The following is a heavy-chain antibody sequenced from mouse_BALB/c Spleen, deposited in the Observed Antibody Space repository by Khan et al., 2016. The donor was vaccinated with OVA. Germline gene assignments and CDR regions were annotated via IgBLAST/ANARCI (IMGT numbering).Heavy chain of an antibody. V-gene: IGHV5-6*01. J-gene: IGHJ3*01. CDR3: TRLAYYYDSEGFAY. D-gene: IGHD1-1*01. CDR2: VSTGGHYT. CDR1: GFTFSTYG. Sequence: VQGVESGGDIVKPGGSLKLSCAASGFTFSTYGMSWVRQTPDKRLEWVATVSTGGHYTYYTDTVKGRFTISRDNAKNTLYLQMSSLRAEDTAMLYCTRLAYYYDSEGFAYWGQGTLVTVSA.